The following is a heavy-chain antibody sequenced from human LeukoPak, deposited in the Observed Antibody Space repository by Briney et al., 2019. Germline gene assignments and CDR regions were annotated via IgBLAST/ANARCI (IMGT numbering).Heavy chain of an antibody. V-gene: IGHV4-34*01. CDR3: ASFGYSAYFDY. CDR1: GGSFSGYS. CDR2: INHGGRT. J-gene: IGHJ4*02. Sequence: SETLSLTCAVYGGSFSGYSWSWIRQFPGKGLEWIGEINHGGRTNYNPSLKSRVSISVDMSKNKFSLRLNPVTVADTAVYYCASFGYSAYFDYWGQGTPIIVSS. D-gene: IGHD5-24*01.